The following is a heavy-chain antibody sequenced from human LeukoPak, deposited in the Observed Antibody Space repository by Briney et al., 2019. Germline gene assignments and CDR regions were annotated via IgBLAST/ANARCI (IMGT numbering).Heavy chain of an antibody. CDR1: GFTVSSNY. J-gene: IGHJ4*02. V-gene: IGHV3-53*01. CDR2: IYSGGST. CDR3: ARDLGSGWYYFDY. Sequence: GGSLRLSCAASGFTVSSNYMSWVRQAPGRGLEWVSVIYSGGSTYYADSVKGRFTISRDNSKNTLYLQMNSLRAEDTAVYYCARDLGSGWYYFDYWGQGTLVTVSS. D-gene: IGHD6-19*01.